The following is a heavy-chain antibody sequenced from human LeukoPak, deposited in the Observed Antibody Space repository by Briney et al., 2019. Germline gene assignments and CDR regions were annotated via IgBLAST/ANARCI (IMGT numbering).Heavy chain of an antibody. CDR1: GFTFSSYG. V-gene: IGHV3-30*02. J-gene: IGHJ4*02. CDR2: IRYDGSNK. CDR3: EVRGVLNTFVDY. D-gene: IGHD3-10*01. Sequence: PGGSLRLSCAASGFTFSSYGMHWDRQAPGKGLEWVAFIRYDGSNKYYADSVKGRFTISRDNSKNTLYLQMNSLRAEDTAVYYCEVRGVLNTFVDYWGQGTLVTVSS.